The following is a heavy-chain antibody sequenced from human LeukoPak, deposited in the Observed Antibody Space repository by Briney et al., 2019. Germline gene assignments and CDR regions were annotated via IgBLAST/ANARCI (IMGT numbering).Heavy chain of an antibody. Sequence: GGSLRLSCAASGFTFSSYWMSWVRQAPGKGLEWVANIKQDGSEKYYVDSVKGRFTISRDNAKNSLYLQMNSLRAEDTAVYYCAREMSSGYYQNFDYWGQGTLVTVSS. CDR2: IKQDGSEK. J-gene: IGHJ4*02. CDR3: AREMSSGYYQNFDY. V-gene: IGHV3-7*01. D-gene: IGHD3-22*01. CDR1: GFTFSSYW.